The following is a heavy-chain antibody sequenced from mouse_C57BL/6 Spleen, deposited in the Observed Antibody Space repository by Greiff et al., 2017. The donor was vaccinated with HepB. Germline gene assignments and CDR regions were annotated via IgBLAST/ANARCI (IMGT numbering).Heavy chain of an antibody. D-gene: IGHD1-1*01. CDR3: ARYYYGSPDY. CDR2: IYPRSGNT. CDR1: GYTFTSYG. V-gene: IGHV1-81*01. J-gene: IGHJ2*01. Sequence: VKLQESGAELARPGASVKLSCKASGYTFTSYGISWVKQRTGQGLEWIGEIYPRSGNTYYNEKFKGKATLTADKSSSTAYMELRSLTSEDSAVYFCARYYYGSPDYWGQGTTLTVSS.